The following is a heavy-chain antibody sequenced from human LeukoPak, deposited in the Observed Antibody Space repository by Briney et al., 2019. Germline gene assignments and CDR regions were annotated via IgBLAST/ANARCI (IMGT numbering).Heavy chain of an antibody. CDR3: VREGLERRTNLGY. Sequence: GGSLRLSCSASGFTFTSHVMHWVRQAPGKGLQYVSGISMNVQTTYYAGSVKGRFTISRDSSKNTVYLQMNSLTAEDTAVYYCVREGLERRTNLGYWGQGTLV. CDR2: ISMNVQTT. D-gene: IGHD1-1*01. V-gene: IGHV3-64D*06. J-gene: IGHJ4*02. CDR1: GFTFTSHV.